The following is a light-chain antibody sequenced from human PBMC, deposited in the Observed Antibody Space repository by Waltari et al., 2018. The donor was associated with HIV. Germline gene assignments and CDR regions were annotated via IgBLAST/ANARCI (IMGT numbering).Light chain of an antibody. CDR2: DTN. V-gene: IGLV7-46*01. CDR1: SGPVTSGHY. Sequence: QAVVTQEPALTVSPGGTVTLTCGSSSGPVTSGHYPTWFQQKPGQAPRALIYDTNNKHSWTPARFSGSLLGGKAALTLSGAQPEDEADYFCLLSYSGARPAIFGGGTKLSVL. CDR3: LLSYSGARPAI. J-gene: IGLJ2*01.